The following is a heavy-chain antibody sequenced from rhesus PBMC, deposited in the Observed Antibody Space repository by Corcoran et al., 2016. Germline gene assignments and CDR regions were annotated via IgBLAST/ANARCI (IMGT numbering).Heavy chain of an antibody. J-gene: IGHJ4*01. Sequence: EVQLVASGGGLVQPGGSLRLSFAASGFSLLSYAMHWFHQAPGKGLAGESAIGPGGETYYADAVKGRFTISRDNAKNSLYLQMNSLRAEDTAVYYCARARYLDYWGQGVLVTVSS. CDR3: ARARYLDY. CDR1: GFSLLSYA. V-gene: IGHV3-72*01. CDR2: IGPGGET.